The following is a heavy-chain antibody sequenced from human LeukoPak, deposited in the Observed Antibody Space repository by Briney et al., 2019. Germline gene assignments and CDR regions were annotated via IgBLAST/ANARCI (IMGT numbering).Heavy chain of an antibody. CDR1: GFTFSSYG. J-gene: IGHJ3*02. CDR3: AKVYQSPLRYFDWLSPNAFDI. V-gene: IGHV3-30*02. CDR2: IWYDGSNK. D-gene: IGHD3-9*01. Sequence: PGGSLRLSCAASGFTFSSYGMHWVRQAPGKGLEWVAVIWYDGSNKYYADSVKGRFTISRDNSKNTLYLQMNSLRAEDTAVYYCAKVYQSPLRYFDWLSPNAFDIWGQGTMVTVSS.